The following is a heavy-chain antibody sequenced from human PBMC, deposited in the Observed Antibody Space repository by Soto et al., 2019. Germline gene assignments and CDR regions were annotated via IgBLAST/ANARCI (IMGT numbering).Heavy chain of an antibody. J-gene: IGHJ4*02. V-gene: IGHV3-23*01. CDR3: AKVEAARPQAPLDY. CDR1: GFTFSSYA. CDR2: ISGSGGST. Sequence: GGSLRLSCEASGFTFSSYAMSWVRQAPGKGLEWVSPISGSGGSTYYADSVKGRFTISRDNSKNTLYLQMNSLRAEDTAVYYCAKVEAARPQAPLDYWGQGTLVTVSS. D-gene: IGHD6-6*01.